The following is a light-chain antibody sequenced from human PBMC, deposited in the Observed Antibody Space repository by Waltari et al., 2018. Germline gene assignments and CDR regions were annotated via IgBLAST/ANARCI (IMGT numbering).Light chain of an antibody. CDR2: RNK. CDR1: SSNIGSNY. J-gene: IGLJ3*02. Sequence: QSVLTQPPSASGTPGQRVTISCSGSSSNIGSNYVYWYQQLPGTAPKLLIYRNKRRPSGVPARFSGSTSGTSASLAISGLRSEDEAAYYCAAWDDSLSGWVFGGGTKLTVL. CDR3: AAWDDSLSGWV. V-gene: IGLV1-47*01.